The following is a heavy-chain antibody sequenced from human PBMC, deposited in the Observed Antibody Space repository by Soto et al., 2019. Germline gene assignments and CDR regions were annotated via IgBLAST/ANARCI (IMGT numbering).Heavy chain of an antibody. CDR3: ARGHGYYDSSGYYHKLYYFDY. D-gene: IGHD3-22*01. Sequence: NPSETLSLTCAVYGGSFSGYYWSWIRQPPGKGLEWIGEINHSGSTNYNPSLKSRVTISVDTSKNQFSLKLSSVTAADTAVYYCARGHGYYDSSGYYHKLYYFDYWGQGTLVTVSS. CDR1: GGSFSGYY. CDR2: INHSGST. V-gene: IGHV4-34*01. J-gene: IGHJ4*02.